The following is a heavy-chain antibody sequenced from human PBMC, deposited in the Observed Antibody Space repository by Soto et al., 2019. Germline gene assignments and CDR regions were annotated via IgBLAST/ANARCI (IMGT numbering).Heavy chain of an antibody. D-gene: IGHD3-3*01. Sequence: KKKEASVKVSCKASGYTFTNYAMHWVRQAPGQRLEWMGWINAANGNTKYSQNFQGRVTITRDTSASTAYMELSSLRSEDTAVYYCARENRQISIFGVIIHWFDHWGQGTMGTVSS. CDR1: GYTFTNYA. J-gene: IGHJ5*02. CDR3: ARENRQISIFGVIIHWFDH. CDR2: INAANGNT. V-gene: IGHV1-3*01.